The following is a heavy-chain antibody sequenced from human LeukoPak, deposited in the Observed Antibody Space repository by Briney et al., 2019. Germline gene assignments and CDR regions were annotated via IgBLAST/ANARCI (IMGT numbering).Heavy chain of an antibody. CDR3: AKDIGSSSWYLGN. D-gene: IGHD6-13*01. CDR1: GFTFDDYA. J-gene: IGHJ4*02. CDR2: ISRNSGSI. V-gene: IGHV3-9*01. Sequence: GGSLRLSCAASGFTFDDYAMHWVRQAPGKGLEWVSGISRNSGSIGYADSVKGRFTISRDNAKNSLYLEMNSLRAEDTALYYCAKDIGSSSWYLGNWGQGTLVTVSS.